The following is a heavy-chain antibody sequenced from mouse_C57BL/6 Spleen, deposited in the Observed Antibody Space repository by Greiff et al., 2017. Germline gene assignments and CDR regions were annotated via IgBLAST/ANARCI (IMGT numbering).Heavy chain of an antibody. Sequence: EVQLVESGGGLVQPKGSLKLSCAASGFSFNTYAMNWVRQAPGKGLEWVARIRSKSNNYATYYADSVKDRFTISRDVSESMLYLQMNNLKTEDTAMYYCVGHGGGEAYWGQGTLVTVSA. CDR2: IRSKSNNYAT. CDR1: GFSFNTYA. J-gene: IGHJ3*01. CDR3: VGHGGGEAY. V-gene: IGHV10-1*01.